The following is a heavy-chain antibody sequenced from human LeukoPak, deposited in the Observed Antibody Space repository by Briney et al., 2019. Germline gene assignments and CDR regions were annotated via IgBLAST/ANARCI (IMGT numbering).Heavy chain of an antibody. V-gene: IGHV1-18*01. D-gene: IGHD3-16*02. Sequence: ASVKVSCKASGYTFTSYGISWVRQAPGQGLEWMGWISAYNGNTNYAQKLQGRVTMTTDTSTSTAYMELRSLRSDDTAVYYCARGTRITFGGVIVYYFDYWGQGTLVTVSS. CDR2: ISAYNGNT. J-gene: IGHJ4*02. CDR1: GYTFTSYG. CDR3: ARGTRITFGGVIVYYFDY.